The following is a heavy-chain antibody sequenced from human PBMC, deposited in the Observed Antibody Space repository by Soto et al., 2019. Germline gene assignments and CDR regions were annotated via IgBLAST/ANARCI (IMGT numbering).Heavy chain of an antibody. Sequence: GGSLRLSCAASGFTFSSYAMSWVRQAPGKGLEWVPAISGSGGSTYYADSVKGRFTISRDNSKNTLYLQMNSLRAEDTAVYYCAKDNERIVVVPAAKGPYYYYYMDVWGKGTTVTVSS. V-gene: IGHV3-23*01. D-gene: IGHD2-2*01. CDR1: GFTFSSYA. CDR3: AKDNERIVVVPAAKGPYYYYYMDV. CDR2: ISGSGGST. J-gene: IGHJ6*03.